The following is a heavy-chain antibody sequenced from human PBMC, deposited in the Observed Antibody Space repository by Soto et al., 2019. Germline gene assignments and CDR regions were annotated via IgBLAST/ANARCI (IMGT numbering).Heavy chain of an antibody. CDR1: GGTFSSYA. CDR2: IIPIFGTA. J-gene: IGHJ4*02. Sequence: QVQLVQSGAEVKKPGSSVKVSCKASGGTFSSYAISWVRQAPGQGLEWMGGIIPIFGTANYAQKFQGRVTITADESSSRAYMELSTLYSEDTAVYVCAGGIVAPIHDTCDSWGQGTMVTVSS. D-gene: IGHD5-12*01. CDR3: AGGIVAPIHDTCDS. V-gene: IGHV1-69*01.